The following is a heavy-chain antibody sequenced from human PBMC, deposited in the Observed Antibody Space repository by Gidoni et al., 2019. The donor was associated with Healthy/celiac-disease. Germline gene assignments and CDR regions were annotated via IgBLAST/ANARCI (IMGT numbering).Heavy chain of an antibody. V-gene: IGHV1-24*01. Sequence: QVQLVQSGAEVKKPGAPVKVSCKVSGYTLTELTMHWVRQAPGKGLEWMGGFDPEDGETIYAQTFQGRVTMTEDTSTDTAYMELSSLRSEDTAVYYCATAESGSGPIGADAFDIWGQGTMVTVSS. D-gene: IGHD1-26*01. CDR2: FDPEDGET. CDR1: GYTLTELT. CDR3: ATAESGSGPIGADAFDI. J-gene: IGHJ3*02.